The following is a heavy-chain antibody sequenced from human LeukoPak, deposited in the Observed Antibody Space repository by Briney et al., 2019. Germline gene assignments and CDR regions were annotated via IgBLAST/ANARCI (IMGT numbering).Heavy chain of an antibody. CDR1: GFTFSSYA. J-gene: IGHJ4*02. V-gene: IGHV3-30-3*01. Sequence: PGGSLRLSCAASGFTFSSYAMHWVRQAPGKGLEWVAVISYDGSNKYYADSVKGRFTISRDNSKTTLYLQMNSLRAEDTAVYYCARDYQTRIQLWGPYFDYWGQGTLVTVSS. D-gene: IGHD5-18*01. CDR3: ARDYQTRIQLWGPYFDY. CDR2: ISYDGSNK.